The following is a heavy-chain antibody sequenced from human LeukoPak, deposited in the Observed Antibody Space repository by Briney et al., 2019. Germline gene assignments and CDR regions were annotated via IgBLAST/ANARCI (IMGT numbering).Heavy chain of an antibody. J-gene: IGHJ5*02. CDR1: GGSISNIPYY. Sequence: SSETLSLTCTVSGGSISNIPYYWGWMRQPPGKGLEWIGSIDRSGSTSYNPSFKSRVTISLDTSKNHFSLRLNSVTAADTAVYYCAGGGGQYTSWGRGTLVTVSS. CDR2: IDRSGST. CDR3: AGGGGQYTS. D-gene: IGHD3-3*01. V-gene: IGHV4-39*07.